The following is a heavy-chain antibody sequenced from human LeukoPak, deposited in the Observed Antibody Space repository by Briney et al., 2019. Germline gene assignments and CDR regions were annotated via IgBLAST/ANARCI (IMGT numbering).Heavy chain of an antibody. V-gene: IGHV3-7*01. J-gene: IGHJ4*02. CDR2: INEDGSVR. D-gene: IGHD6-19*01. CDR3: ARDRSVDGTV. Sequence: GGSLRLSCAASGFTFSRYWMNWVRQAPGRGLEWLANINEDGSVRYYVDSLEGRFTVSRDNAKNSLYLQMDSLRAEDTAVYYCARDRSVDGTVWGQGTLVTVSS. CDR1: GFTFSRYW.